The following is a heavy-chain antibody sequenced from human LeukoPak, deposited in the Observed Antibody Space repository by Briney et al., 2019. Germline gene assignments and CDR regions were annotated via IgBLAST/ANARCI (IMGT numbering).Heavy chain of an antibody. D-gene: IGHD5-24*01. CDR3: ARPPGRDGYNRYDY. Sequence: ASVKVSCKASGYTFTDYYMHWVRQAPGQGLEWMGWINPDNGGTSYAQKFQGRVTMTRDTSISTAYMELSRLTSDDTAMYYCARPPGRDGYNRYDYWGQRTLVTVSS. V-gene: IGHV1-2*02. CDR1: GYTFTDYY. CDR2: INPDNGGT. J-gene: IGHJ4*02.